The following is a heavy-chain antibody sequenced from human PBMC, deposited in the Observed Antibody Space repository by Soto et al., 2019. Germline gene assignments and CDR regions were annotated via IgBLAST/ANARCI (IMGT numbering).Heavy chain of an antibody. D-gene: IGHD1-7*01. CDR3: ARDANYEPDY. J-gene: IGHJ4*02. Sequence: QVYLVQSGGEVKKPGASVKVSCKTSGYTFTSYGISWVRQAPGQGLEWVGWIRVSDGLIKYVERMEGRVTVTIDSSTSTAYMELRSLRPDDTAVYYCARDANYEPDYWGQGTLVTVSS. CDR2: IRVSDGLI. CDR1: GYTFTSYG. V-gene: IGHV1-18*01.